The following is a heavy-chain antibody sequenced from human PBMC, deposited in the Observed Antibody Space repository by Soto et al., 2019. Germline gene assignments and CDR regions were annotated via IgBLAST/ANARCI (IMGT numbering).Heavy chain of an antibody. CDR1: GFTFSDHY. Sequence: EEQLVESGGGLVQPGGSLTLSCAVSGFTFSDHYMEWDRQAPGKGLEWVARSRNKAKSYTTDYAASVKGRFTVSRDLSMNSLYLQMNNLKTEDTAVYYCSRMEGGWGQGTLVTVSS. CDR3: SRMEGG. D-gene: IGHD1-26*01. V-gene: IGHV3-72*01. CDR2: SRNKAKSYTT. J-gene: IGHJ4*02.